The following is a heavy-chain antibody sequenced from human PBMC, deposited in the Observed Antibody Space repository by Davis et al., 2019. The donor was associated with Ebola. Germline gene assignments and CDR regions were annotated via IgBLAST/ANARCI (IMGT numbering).Heavy chain of an antibody. Sequence: GGSLRLSCAASGFTFSSYSMNWVRQAPGKGLEWVSSISSSSSYIYYADSVKGRFTISRDNAKNSLYLQMNSLRDEDTAVYYCARAPYYYGSGSYPGMDVWGQGTTVTVSS. CDR2: ISSSSSYI. J-gene: IGHJ6*02. CDR1: GFTFSSYS. V-gene: IGHV3-21*01. CDR3: ARAPYYYGSGSYPGMDV. D-gene: IGHD3-10*01.